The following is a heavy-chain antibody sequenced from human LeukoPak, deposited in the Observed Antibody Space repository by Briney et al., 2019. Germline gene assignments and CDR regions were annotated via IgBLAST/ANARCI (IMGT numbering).Heavy chain of an antibody. J-gene: IGHJ4*02. D-gene: IGHD1-26*01. V-gene: IGHV3-64*01. CDR3: ARLGGSYGY. CDR2: ISSNGGST. CDR1: GFTFSSYA. Sequence: PGGSLRLSCAASGFTFSSYAMSWVRQAPGKGLEWVSAISSNGGSTYYANSVKGRFTISRDNSKNTLYLQMGSLRAEDMAVYYCARLGGSYGYWGQGTLVTVSS.